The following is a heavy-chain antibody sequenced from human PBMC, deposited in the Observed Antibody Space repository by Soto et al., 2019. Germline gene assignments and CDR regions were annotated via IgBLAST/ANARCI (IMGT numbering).Heavy chain of an antibody. J-gene: IGHJ5*02. D-gene: IGHD3-22*01. V-gene: IGHV4-30-2*02. CDR3: ATDRGPSSGYYPYWLDP. CDR2: IYHSGST. CDR1: GGTICSGGDA. Sequence: PSESLSLTCAACGGTICSGGDAGCWNRQPPGKGLEWIGYIYHSGSTYYNPSLKSRVTISVDRSKNQFSLKLSSLRSEDTAVYYCATDRGPSSGYYPYWLDPWGQGPLVTVSS.